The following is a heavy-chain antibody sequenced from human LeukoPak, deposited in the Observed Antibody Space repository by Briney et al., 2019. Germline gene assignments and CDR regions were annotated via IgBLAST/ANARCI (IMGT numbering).Heavy chain of an antibody. Sequence: PSETLSLTCTVYGGSFSDYYWSWIRQPPGKGLEWIGEINHSGSTNYNPSLKSRVTISVDTSKNQFSLKLSSVTAADTAVYYCASLVQGYWGQGTLVTVSS. CDR1: GGSFSDYY. V-gene: IGHV4-34*01. D-gene: IGHD6-6*01. CDR2: INHSGST. J-gene: IGHJ4*02. CDR3: ASLVQGY.